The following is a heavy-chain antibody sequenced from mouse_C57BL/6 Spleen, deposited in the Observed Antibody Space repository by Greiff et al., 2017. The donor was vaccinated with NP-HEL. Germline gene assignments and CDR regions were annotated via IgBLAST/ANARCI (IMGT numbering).Heavy chain of an antibody. J-gene: IGHJ4*01. CDR2: INPYNGGT. Sequence: EVKLMESGPVLVKPGASVKMSCKASGYTFTDYYMNWVKQSHGKSLEWIGVINPYNGGTSYNQKFKGKATLTVDKSSSTAYMELNSLTSEDSAVYYCARGGFLGGYYAMDYGGQGTSVTVAS. CDR1: GYTFTDYY. V-gene: IGHV1-19*01. CDR3: ARGGFLGGYYAMDY. D-gene: IGHD3-3*01.